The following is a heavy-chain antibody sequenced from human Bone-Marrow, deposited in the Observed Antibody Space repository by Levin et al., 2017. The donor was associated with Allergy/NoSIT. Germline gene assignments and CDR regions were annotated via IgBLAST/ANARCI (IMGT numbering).Heavy chain of an antibody. CDR2: ISSSSSYT. D-gene: IGHD1-1*01. V-gene: IGHV3-11*03. Sequence: GGSLRLSCAASGFTFSDYYMSWIRQAPGKGLEWISCISSSSSYTYYADSVKGRFTISRDDAKNSLSLQMNSLRVEDTAVYYCASSTGTTVDWFDPWGQGTLVTVSS. CDR3: ASSTGTTVDWFDP. J-gene: IGHJ5*02. CDR1: GFTFSDYY.